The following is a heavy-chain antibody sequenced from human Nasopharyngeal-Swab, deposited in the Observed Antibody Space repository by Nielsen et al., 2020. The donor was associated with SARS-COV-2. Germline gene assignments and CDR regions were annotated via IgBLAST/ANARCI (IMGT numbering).Heavy chain of an antibody. CDR3: ARDRQQLVLGYYYYYMDV. Sequence: WIRQPPGKGLEWVSSISSSSSYIYYADSVKGRFTFSIDNANKSQYLQMNSLRDKDTAVYYCARDRQQLVLGYYYYYMDVWGKGTTVTVSS. D-gene: IGHD6-13*01. J-gene: IGHJ6*03. V-gene: IGHV3-21*01. CDR2: ISSSSSYI.